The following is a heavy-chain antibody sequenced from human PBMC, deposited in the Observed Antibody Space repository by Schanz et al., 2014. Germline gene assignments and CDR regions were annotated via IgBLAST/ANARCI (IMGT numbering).Heavy chain of an antibody. D-gene: IGHD6-13*01. V-gene: IGHV3-21*01. J-gene: IGHJ6*02. CDR2: ISSTSSYI. CDR1: GFTFSNYS. Sequence: EVQLVESGGGLVKPGGSLRLSCAASGFTFSNYSMNWVRQAPGKGLEWVSSISSTSSYIFYADLAGGRFTISRDDAKNSLFLEMNNLRTEDTAVYFCARDIKKQLVDSKDYYYGMDVWGQGTTVAFSS. CDR3: ARDIKKQLVDSKDYYYGMDV.